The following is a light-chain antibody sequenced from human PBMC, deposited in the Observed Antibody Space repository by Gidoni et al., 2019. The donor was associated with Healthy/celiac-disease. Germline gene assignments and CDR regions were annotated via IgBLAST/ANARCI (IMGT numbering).Light chain of an antibody. Sequence: SVGERATINCKSSQSVLYSSNNKNYLAWYQQKPGQPPKLLIYWASTRESGVPDRFSGSGSGTDFTLTISSLQAEDVAVYYCQQYYSTPYTFGQGTKLEIK. CDR2: WAS. CDR1: QSVLYSSNNKNY. J-gene: IGKJ2*01. V-gene: IGKV4-1*01. CDR3: QQYYSTPYT.